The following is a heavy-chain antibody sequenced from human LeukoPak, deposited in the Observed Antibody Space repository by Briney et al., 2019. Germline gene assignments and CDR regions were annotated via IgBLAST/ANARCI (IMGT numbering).Heavy chain of an antibody. Sequence: SETLSLTCTVSGGSISSHYWRWIRQPPGKGLEWIGYIYYSGSTNYNPSLKSRVTISVDTSKNQFSLKLSSVTAADTAVYYCARGSLLGWFDPWGQGTLVTVSS. CDR2: IYYSGST. V-gene: IGHV4-59*11. CDR3: ARGSLLGWFDP. D-gene: IGHD3-3*02. CDR1: GGSISSHY. J-gene: IGHJ5*02.